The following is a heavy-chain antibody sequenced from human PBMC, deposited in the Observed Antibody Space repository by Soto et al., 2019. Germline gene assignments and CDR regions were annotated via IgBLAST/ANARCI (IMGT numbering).Heavy chain of an antibody. D-gene: IGHD5-12*01. CDR2: INPNNGDT. J-gene: IGHJ4*02. CDR1: GYTFTGYY. CDR3: ARHSGYDYVFDY. Sequence: ASVKVSCKASGYTFTGYYIHWVRQAPGQGLEWMGWINPNNGDTNYAQKFQGRVSMTRDTSTNTAYMELRSLRFDDTAVYYCARHSGYDYVFDYWGQGTLVTLSS. V-gene: IGHV1-2*02.